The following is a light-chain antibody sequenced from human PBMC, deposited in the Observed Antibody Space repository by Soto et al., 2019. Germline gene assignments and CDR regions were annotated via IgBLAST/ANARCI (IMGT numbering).Light chain of an antibody. CDR2: AAS. CDR1: QSIIGW. Sequence: IHMTHSPSTLSASVGYRVSITCRASQSIIGWLAWYQQKPGKVPKLLIYAASTLQSGVPSRFSGSGSGTDFTLTISSLEPEDFAVYYCQQRSNWPTTFGQGTRLEIK. CDR3: QQRSNWPTT. J-gene: IGKJ5*01. V-gene: IGKV1-27*01.